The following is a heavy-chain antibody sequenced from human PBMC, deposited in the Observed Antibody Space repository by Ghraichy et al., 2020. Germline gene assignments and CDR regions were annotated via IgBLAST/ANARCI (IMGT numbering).Heavy chain of an antibody. J-gene: IGHJ6*02. Sequence: ETLSLTSVGSGFTLSDYGMNWVRQSPGKGLEWISYITSRGSSRFYADSVKGRFTISRDNAQNSLSLQMNSLRDEDTGIYYCARASTVVRFYYYGGMDVWGLGTTVTVSS. D-gene: IGHD4-23*01. CDR3: ARASTVVRFYYYGGMDV. V-gene: IGHV3-48*02. CDR2: ITSRGSSR. CDR1: GFTLSDYG.